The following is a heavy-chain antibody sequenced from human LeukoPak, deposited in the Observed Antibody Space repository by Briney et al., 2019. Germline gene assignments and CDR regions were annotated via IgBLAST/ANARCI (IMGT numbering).Heavy chain of an antibody. Sequence: GGSLRLSCAASGFTFSSYAMSWVRQAPGKGLEWVAVISYDGSNKYYADSVKGRFTISRDNSKNTLYLQMNSLRTEDTAIYYCAKEDVVVITIRYFQHWGQGTLVTVSS. V-gene: IGHV3-30*18. CDR3: AKEDVVVITIRYFQH. D-gene: IGHD3-22*01. CDR1: GFTFSSYA. J-gene: IGHJ1*01. CDR2: ISYDGSNK.